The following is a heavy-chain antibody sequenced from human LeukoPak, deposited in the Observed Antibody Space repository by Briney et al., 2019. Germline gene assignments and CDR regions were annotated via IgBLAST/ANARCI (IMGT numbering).Heavy chain of an antibody. V-gene: IGHV4-34*01. Sequence: SETLSFTCAVYGESLSDFYWYWIRQAPGKGLEWIGEINHGGSTNYKPSLKSRVVISIDTSKNQFSLKLNSLTAADTAVYYRARGPPPGATAFGVVDSWGQGTLVTVSS. CDR2: INHGGST. CDR1: GESLSDFY. D-gene: IGHD3-16*01. J-gene: IGHJ5*01. CDR3: ARGPPPGATAFGVVDS.